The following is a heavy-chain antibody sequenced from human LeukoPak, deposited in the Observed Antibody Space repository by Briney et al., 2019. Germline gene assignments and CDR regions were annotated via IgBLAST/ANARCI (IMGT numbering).Heavy chain of an antibody. J-gene: IGHJ4*02. V-gene: IGHV3-23*01. CDR1: GFTFSSYA. Sequence: GGSLRLSCAVSGFTFSSYALSWVRQAPGKGLEWVSAISGSGGSTYYEDSVKGRFTISRDNSKNTLYLQMNSLRAEDTAVYYCARDIEDRLGFQSFDSWGQGTLVTVSS. CDR3: ARDIEDRLGFQSFDS. CDR2: ISGSGGST. D-gene: IGHD3-10*01.